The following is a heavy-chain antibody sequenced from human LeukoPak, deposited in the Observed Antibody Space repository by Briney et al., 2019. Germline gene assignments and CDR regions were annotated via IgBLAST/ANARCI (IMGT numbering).Heavy chain of an antibody. V-gene: IGHV1-46*03. CDR3: TREESSGNDGYFQH. D-gene: IGHD6-25*01. CDR2: INPTGDRT. J-gene: IGHJ1*01. Sequence: ASVKVSCKASGYTFTSYYMHWVRQAPGQGLEWMGLINPTGDRTSHAQQLQGRVTMTRNTPTSTVYMELSSLRSEDTAVYYCTREESSGNDGYFQHWGRGTLVTVSS. CDR1: GYTFTSYY.